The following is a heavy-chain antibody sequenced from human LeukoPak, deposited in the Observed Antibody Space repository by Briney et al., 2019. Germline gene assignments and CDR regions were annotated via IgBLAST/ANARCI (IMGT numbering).Heavy chain of an antibody. CDR2: IYYSGTT. V-gene: IGHV4-59*01. D-gene: IGHD3-10*02. CDR3: ARYVEDKTAFDI. CDR1: GGSISSYY. Sequence: SGTLSLTCTLSGGSISSYYWSWIRQPPGRGLEWIGYIYYSGTTNYNPSLKSRVTISVDTSKTQFSLKLSFLTAVDTAVYYCARYVEDKTAFDIWGQGTMVTVSS. J-gene: IGHJ3*02.